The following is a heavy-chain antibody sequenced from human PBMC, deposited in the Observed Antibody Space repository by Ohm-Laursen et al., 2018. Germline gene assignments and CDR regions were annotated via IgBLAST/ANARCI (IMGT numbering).Heavy chain of an antibody. CDR1: GGSISNYY. Sequence: GTLSLTCTVSGGSISNYYWSWIRQPPGKGLEWIGYIYNTGNTNYNPSLKSRVTISVDTSKNQFSLKLSSVTAADTALYYCARGLWWFDPWGQGTLVTVSS. J-gene: IGHJ5*02. CDR3: ARGLWWFDP. CDR2: IYNTGNT. V-gene: IGHV4-59*08.